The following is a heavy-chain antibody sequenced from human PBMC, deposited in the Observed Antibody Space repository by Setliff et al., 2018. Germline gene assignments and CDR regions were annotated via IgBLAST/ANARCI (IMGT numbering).Heavy chain of an antibody. CDR2: IYYSGST. V-gene: IGHV4-39*01. J-gene: IGHJ4*02. D-gene: IGHD5-12*01. CDR3: ARLSQGDGYIYRYYFDY. CDR1: GGSISSSSYY. Sequence: PSETLSLTCTVSGGSISSSSYYWGWIRQPPGKGLEWIGSIYYSGSTYYNPSLKSRVTISVDTSKNQFSLKLSSVTAADTAVYYCARLSQGDGYIYRYYFDYWGQGTLVTVSS.